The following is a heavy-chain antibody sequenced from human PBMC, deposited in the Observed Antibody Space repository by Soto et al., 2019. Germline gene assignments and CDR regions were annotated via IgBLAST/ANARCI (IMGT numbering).Heavy chain of an antibody. D-gene: IGHD3-3*01. J-gene: IGHJ3*02. V-gene: IGHV2-5*02. Sequence: QITLKESGPTLVKPTQTLTLTCTFSGFSLSTSGVGVGWIRQPPGKALEWLALIYCDDDKRYSPSLKSRLTITKYTSKNQVVLKMTNMDPVDTATYYCAHINAFWSGYVGAFDIWGQGKMVNVSS. CDR2: IYCDDDK. CDR3: AHINAFWSGYVGAFDI. CDR1: GFSLSTSGVG.